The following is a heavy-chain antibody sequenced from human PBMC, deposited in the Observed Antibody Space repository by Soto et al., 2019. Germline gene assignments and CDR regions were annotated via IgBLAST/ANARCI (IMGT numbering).Heavy chain of an antibody. CDR2: IRSKAYGGTT. Sequence: KSGGSLRLSCTASGFTFGDYAMSWFRQAPGKGLEWVGFIRSKAYGGTTEYAASVKGRFTISRDDSKSIAYLQMNSLKTEDTAVYYCTRDLTIAAAGTYYYYGMDVWGQGTTVTVSS. V-gene: IGHV3-49*05. CDR3: TRDLTIAAAGTYYYYGMDV. CDR1: GFTFGDYA. J-gene: IGHJ6*02. D-gene: IGHD6-13*01.